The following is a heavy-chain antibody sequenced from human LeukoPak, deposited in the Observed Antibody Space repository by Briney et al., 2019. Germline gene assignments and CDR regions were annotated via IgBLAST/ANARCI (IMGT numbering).Heavy chain of an antibody. Sequence: ASVKVSCKASGYTFTSYGISWVRQAPGQGLEWMGWISAYNGNTNYAQKLQGRVTMTTDTSTSTAYMELRSLRSDGTAVYYCARSVVAVAATGGDGSGRDWGQGTLVTVSS. CDR3: ARSVVAVAATGGDGSGRD. V-gene: IGHV1-18*01. CDR1: GYTFTSYG. D-gene: IGHD2-15*01. CDR2: ISAYNGNT. J-gene: IGHJ4*02.